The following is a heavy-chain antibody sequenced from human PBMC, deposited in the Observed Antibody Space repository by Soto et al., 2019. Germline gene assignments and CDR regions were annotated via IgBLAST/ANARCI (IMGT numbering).Heavy chain of an antibody. J-gene: IGHJ6*02. CDR2: IIPLHNTT. CDR3: ASWSNWNPLYYDGLDV. CDR1: GGAFNNYA. Sequence: QVQLLQSGAEVKKPGSSVKVSCKVSGGAFNNYALNWVRHGPGQGLEWLGGIIPLHNTTNYSLKVLGRVTLTPDISSTTVYMELNSLTSEDTATYYCASWSNWNPLYYDGLDVWGQGTTVTVSS. V-gene: IGHV1-69*06. D-gene: IGHD1-20*01.